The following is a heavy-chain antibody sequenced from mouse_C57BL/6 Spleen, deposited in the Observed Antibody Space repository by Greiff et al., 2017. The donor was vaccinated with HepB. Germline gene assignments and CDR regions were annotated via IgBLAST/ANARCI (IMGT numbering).Heavy chain of an antibody. D-gene: IGHD1-1*01. CDR3: AREGHYYGSSDFDY. Sequence: QVQLQQPGAELVRPGSSVKLSCKASGYTFTSYWMDWVKQRPGQGLEWIGNIYPSDSETHYNQKFKDKATLTVDKSSSTAYMQLSSLTSEDSAVYYWAREGHYYGSSDFDYWGQGTTLTVSS. CDR1: GYTFTSYW. J-gene: IGHJ2*01. V-gene: IGHV1-61*01. CDR2: IYPSDSET.